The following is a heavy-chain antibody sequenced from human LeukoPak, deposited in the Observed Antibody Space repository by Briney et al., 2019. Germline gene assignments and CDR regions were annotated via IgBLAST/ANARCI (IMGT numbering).Heavy chain of an antibody. Sequence: ASVKVSCKASGYTFTNYYMHWVRQAPGQGLEWMGGIIPIFGTANYAQKFQGRVTITADKSTSTAYMELSSLRSEDTAVYYCARGSTVTLLDYWGQGTLVTVSS. CDR1: GYTFTNYY. D-gene: IGHD4-11*01. CDR3: ARGSTVTLLDY. CDR2: IIPIFGTA. V-gene: IGHV1-69*06. J-gene: IGHJ4*02.